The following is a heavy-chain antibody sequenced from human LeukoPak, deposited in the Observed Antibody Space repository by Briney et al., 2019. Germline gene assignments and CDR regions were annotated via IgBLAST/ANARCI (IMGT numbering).Heavy chain of an antibody. CDR2: INHSGST. J-gene: IGHJ4*02. CDR3: ARGHYYDSSDFDY. Sequence: SETLSLTCTVSGGSISSGGYYWSWIRQPPGKGLEWIGEINHSGSTNYNPSLKSRATISVDTSKNQFSLRLSSVTAADTAVYYCARGHYYDSSDFDYWGQGTLVTVSS. CDR1: GGSISSGGYY. D-gene: IGHD3-22*01. V-gene: IGHV4-39*07.